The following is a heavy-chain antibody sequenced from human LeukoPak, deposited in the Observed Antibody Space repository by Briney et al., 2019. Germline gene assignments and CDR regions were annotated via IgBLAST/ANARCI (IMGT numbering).Heavy chain of an antibody. CDR2: ISAYNGNT. V-gene: IGHV1-18*01. D-gene: IGHD2-2*01. Sequence: ASVKVSCKASGYTFTSYGISWVRQAPGQGLEWMGWISAYNGNTNYAQKLQGRVTMTTDTSTSTAYMELRSLRSDDTAVYYCARGSSTSWYYYYHMDVWGKGTTVTVSS. CDR3: ARGSSTSWYYYYHMDV. J-gene: IGHJ6*03. CDR1: GYTFTSYG.